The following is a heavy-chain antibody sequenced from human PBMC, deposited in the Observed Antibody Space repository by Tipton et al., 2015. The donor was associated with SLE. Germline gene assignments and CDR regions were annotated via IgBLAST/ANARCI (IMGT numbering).Heavy chain of an antibody. D-gene: IGHD2/OR15-2a*01. Sequence: GLVKPSETLSLTCTVSGGSFTSYYWSWTWIRQPPGRGLECIGYLYPNGDTSYNPSLKSRVTVSADTSTNQFSLTLTSLTAADTAVYYCARSVRGYSTSRYYYYHYMDVWGKGTTVTVSS. CDR3: ARSVRGYSTSRYYYYHYMDV. CDR1: GGSFTSYY. V-gene: IGHV4-4*08. J-gene: IGHJ6*03. CDR2: LYPNGDT.